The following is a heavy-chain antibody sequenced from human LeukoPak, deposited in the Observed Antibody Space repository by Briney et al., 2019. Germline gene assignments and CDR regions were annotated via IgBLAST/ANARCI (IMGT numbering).Heavy chain of an antibody. CDR2: ISSSSRTT. D-gene: IGHD1-26*01. Sequence: KPGGSLRLSCAGSGFTFSSYNMNWVRQAPGKGLEWVSYISSSSRTTYYADSVKGRFTISRDNAKNSLYLQMNSLRDEGTAVYYCAREKWGSSDYWGQGTLVTVSS. CDR1: GFTFSSYN. J-gene: IGHJ4*02. CDR3: AREKWGSSDY. V-gene: IGHV3-48*02.